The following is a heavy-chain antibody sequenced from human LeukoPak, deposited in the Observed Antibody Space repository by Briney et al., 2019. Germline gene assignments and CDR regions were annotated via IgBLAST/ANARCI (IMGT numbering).Heavy chain of an antibody. Sequence: GGSLRLSCAASGFTFSSYSMNWVRQAPGKGLEWVSSINSSSSYIYYADSVKGRFTISRDNAKNSLYLQMNSLRAEDTAVYYCARSNYDYVWGSYRLRAFDIWGQGTMVTVSS. CDR1: GFTFSSYS. CDR3: ARSNYDYVWGSYRLRAFDI. J-gene: IGHJ3*02. D-gene: IGHD3-16*02. CDR2: INSSSSYI. V-gene: IGHV3-21*01.